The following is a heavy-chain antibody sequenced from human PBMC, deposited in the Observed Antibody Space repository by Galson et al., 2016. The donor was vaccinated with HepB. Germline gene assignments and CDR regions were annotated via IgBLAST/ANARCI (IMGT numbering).Heavy chain of an antibody. Sequence: SLRLSCAASGFTVGDYNMNWVRQAPGKGLEWLSYMSRSSRTKYYADSVKGRFTISRDNAKSSLYLEMNSLRDEDTALYYCVRDTDRAFTFDPWGQGTLVIVSS. CDR2: MSRSSRTK. CDR1: GFTVGDYN. D-gene: IGHD3-22*01. J-gene: IGHJ5*02. CDR3: VRDTDRAFTFDP. V-gene: IGHV3-48*02.